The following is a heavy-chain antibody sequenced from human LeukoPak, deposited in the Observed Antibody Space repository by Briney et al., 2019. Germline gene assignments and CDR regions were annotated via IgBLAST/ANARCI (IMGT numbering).Heavy chain of an antibody. Sequence: GGSLRLSCAASGFAFDDYAMHWVRQAPGKGLEWVSGISWNSGSIGYADSVKGRFTISRDNAKNSLYLQMNSLRAEDTALYYCAKATSSEFLWFGSESRSGFDPWGQGTLVTVSS. CDR3: AKATSSEFLWFGSESRSGFDP. CDR1: GFAFDDYA. J-gene: IGHJ5*02. V-gene: IGHV3-9*01. CDR2: ISWNSGSI. D-gene: IGHD3-10*01.